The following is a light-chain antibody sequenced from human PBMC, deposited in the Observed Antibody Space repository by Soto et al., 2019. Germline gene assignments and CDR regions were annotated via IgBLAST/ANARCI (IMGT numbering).Light chain of an antibody. CDR2: WAS. J-gene: IGKJ1*01. CDR3: QQYYETPPT. CDR1: DSVLFGSSNKNY. Sequence: VVMTQSPDSLAVSLGERAAIYCKSSDSVLFGSSNKNYLAWYRQKPGQPPKLLIYWASTRESGVPDRFRGSGSGTDFTLTITSLQAEDAAVYYCQQYYETPPTFGQGTKVDIK. V-gene: IGKV4-1*01.